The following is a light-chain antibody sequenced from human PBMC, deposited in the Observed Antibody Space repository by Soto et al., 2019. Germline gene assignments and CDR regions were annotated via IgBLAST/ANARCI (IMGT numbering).Light chain of an antibody. V-gene: IGKV1-12*01. CDR2: AAS. CDR3: QQTNTFPLS. J-gene: IGKJ3*01. CDR1: QGISTW. Sequence: DIQMTQSPSFVSASVGDRVTITCRASQGISTWLAWYQQTPGKAPNLLIYAASNLQNGVPSRFSGSGSGTDFTLTISSLQPADFATYYCQQTNTFPLSFGPGTKVDVK.